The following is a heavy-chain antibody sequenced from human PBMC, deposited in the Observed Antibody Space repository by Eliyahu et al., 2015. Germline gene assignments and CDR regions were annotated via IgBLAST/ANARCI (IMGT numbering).Heavy chain of an antibody. D-gene: IGHD3-16*01. CDR1: GGSISSYY. CDR3: ARELGTGTLREEGLYYFDY. Sequence: QVQLQESGPGLVKPSETLSLTCTXXGGSISSYYWSXIRQPPGKALEWIGYIYYSGSTNYNPSLKRRVTISLDTSKNQFSLRLSSVTAADTAVYYCARELGTGTLREEGLYYFDYWGQGTLVTVSS. J-gene: IGHJ4*02. CDR2: IYYSGST. V-gene: IGHV4-59*01.